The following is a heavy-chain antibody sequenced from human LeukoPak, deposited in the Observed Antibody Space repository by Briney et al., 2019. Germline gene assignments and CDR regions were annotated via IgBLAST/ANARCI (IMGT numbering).Heavy chain of an antibody. J-gene: IGHJ3*02. CDR2: IYHSGST. V-gene: IGHV4-30-2*01. CDR3: ARALYDYVWGSYRWDAFDI. Sequence: PSQTLSLTCAVSGGSISSGGYSWSWIRQPPGEGLEWIGYIYHSGSTYYNPSLKSRVTISVDRSKNQFSLKLSSVTAADTAVYYCARALYDYVWGSYRWDAFDIWGQGTMVTVSS. D-gene: IGHD3-16*02. CDR1: GGSISSGGYS.